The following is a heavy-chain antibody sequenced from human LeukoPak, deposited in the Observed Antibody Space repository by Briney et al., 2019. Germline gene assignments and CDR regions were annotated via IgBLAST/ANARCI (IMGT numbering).Heavy chain of an antibody. J-gene: IGHJ5*02. V-gene: IGHV4-4*08. D-gene: IGHD2-2*01. Sequence: PSETLSLTCAVYGGSFSGYYWSWIRQPPGKGLEWIGYIYTSGSTNYSPSLKSRVTTSVDTSKNQFSLKLSSVTAADTAVYYCARVVPAASGGQGFDPWGQGTLVTVSS. CDR3: ARVVPAASGGQGFDP. CDR2: IYTSGST. CDR1: GGSFSGYY.